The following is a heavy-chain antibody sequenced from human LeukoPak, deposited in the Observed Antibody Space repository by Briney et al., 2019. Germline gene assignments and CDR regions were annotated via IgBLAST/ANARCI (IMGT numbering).Heavy chain of an antibody. V-gene: IGHV3-53*04. J-gene: IGHJ3*01. CDR2: IYADGYT. Sequence: GGALRLSCSASGISVSNDYMSWGRQAPGEGLEWVSAIYADGYTRDAASVKGRFSISRHNSKNTVYLQMDNLRPEDTAVYYCARDRRGEKDFDVWGPGTMVTVSS. CDR3: ARDRRGEKDFDV. CDR1: GISVSNDY.